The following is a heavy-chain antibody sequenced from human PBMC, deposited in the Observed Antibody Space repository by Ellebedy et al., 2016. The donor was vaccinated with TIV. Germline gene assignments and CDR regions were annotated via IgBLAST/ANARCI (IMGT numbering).Heavy chain of an antibody. D-gene: IGHD3-3*02. Sequence: GESLKITCAVSGFTFGDYTMTRFRQAPGKGLEWVGFIRSKVYGGTTEYAASVKGRFTISRDDSKSIAYLQMNSLKTEDTAVYYCTRLSALTAYWGQGTLVTVSS. V-gene: IGHV3-49*03. J-gene: IGHJ4*02. CDR3: TRLSALTAY. CDR1: GFTFGDYT. CDR2: IRSKVYGGTT.